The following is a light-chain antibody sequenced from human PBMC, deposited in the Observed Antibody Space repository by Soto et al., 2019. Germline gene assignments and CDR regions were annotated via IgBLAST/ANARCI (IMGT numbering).Light chain of an antibody. CDR3: QQYNNWPRIT. V-gene: IGKV3-15*01. CDR1: QSISTN. J-gene: IGKJ5*01. Sequence: ILMPQSTATLSVSAGERAPLSCRASQSISTNFAWYQQKPGQAPRLLIYGASTRATGIPARFSGSGSGTEFTLTISSLLSEDFAAYYCQQYNNWPRITFGQGTRLEIK. CDR2: GAS.